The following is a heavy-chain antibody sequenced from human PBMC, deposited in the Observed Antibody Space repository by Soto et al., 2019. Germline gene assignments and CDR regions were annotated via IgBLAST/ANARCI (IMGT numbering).Heavy chain of an antibody. V-gene: IGHV1-18*01. CDR1: GYTFTSYG. D-gene: IGHD2-15*01. CDR3: ARDLGGWPDY. J-gene: IGHJ4*02. CDR2: ISAYNGNT. Sequence: ASVKVSCKASGYTFTSYGRRWVRQAPGQGIEWMGWISAYNGNTKYAQKLQGRVTITRDTSTSTAYMELSSLRSEDTAVYYCARDLGGWPDYWGQGTLVTVSS.